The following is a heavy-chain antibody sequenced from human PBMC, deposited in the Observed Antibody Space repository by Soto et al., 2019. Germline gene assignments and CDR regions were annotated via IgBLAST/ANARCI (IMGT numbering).Heavy chain of an antibody. V-gene: IGHV3-23*01. J-gene: IGHJ5*02. D-gene: IGHD3-10*02. CDR2: IRGSGGST. CDR3: AKDRDSINYVRRLDP. CDR1: GFSISNYA. Sequence: GGSLRLSCAASGFSISNYAMTWVRQAPGKGLEWVSGIRGSGGSTYYADSVKGRFIISRDNSKNTLYLQMNSLRAEDTAIYYCAKDRDSINYVRRLDPWGQGTLVTVSS.